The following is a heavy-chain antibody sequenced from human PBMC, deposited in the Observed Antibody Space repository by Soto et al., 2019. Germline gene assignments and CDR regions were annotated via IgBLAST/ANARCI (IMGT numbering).Heavy chain of an antibody. CDR1: ELPFGSYW. J-gene: IGHJ5*02. CDR3: TRDASRDSSARGCCDL. V-gene: IGHV3-74*01. CDR2: INSDGSST. D-gene: IGHD6-13*01. Sequence: RHPSTASELPFGSYWMHRVSHATGKGLVWVSRINSDGSSTSYADALRGRFTISRDNAKNSLHLQMNSLRAEDTAVYYCTRDASRDSSARGCCDLCGPGTRVTGSS.